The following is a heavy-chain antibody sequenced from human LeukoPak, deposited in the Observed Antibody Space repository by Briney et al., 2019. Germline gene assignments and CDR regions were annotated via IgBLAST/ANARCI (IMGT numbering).Heavy chain of an antibody. CDR1: GGSISSSSYY. CDR2: IYYSGST. J-gene: IGHJ4*02. CDR3: ARRVVTFVDY. Sequence: PETLSLTCTVSGGSISSSSYYWGWIRQPPGKGLEWIGSIYYSGSTYYNPSLKCRVTISVDTSKNQFSLKLSSVTAADTAVYYCARRVVTFVDYWGQGTLVTVSS. D-gene: IGHD4-23*01. V-gene: IGHV4-39*01.